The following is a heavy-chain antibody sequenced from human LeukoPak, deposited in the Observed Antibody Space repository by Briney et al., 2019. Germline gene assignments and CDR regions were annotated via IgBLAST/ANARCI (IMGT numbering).Heavy chain of an antibody. CDR2: IYYTGST. D-gene: IGHD6-13*01. J-gene: IGHJ4*02. CDR3: ARQGRGSSAGFDY. CDR1: GGSFSSYY. Sequence: SETLSLTCTVSGGSFSSYYWSWIRQPPGKGLEWIGYIYYTGSTNYNPSLKSRVTISLGTSKNQFSLKLSSVTAADTAVYYCARQGRGSSAGFDYWGQGTLVTVSS. V-gene: IGHV4-59*08.